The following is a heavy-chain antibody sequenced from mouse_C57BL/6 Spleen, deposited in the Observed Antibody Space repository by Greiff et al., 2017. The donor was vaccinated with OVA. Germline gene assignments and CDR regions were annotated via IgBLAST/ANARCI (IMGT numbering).Heavy chain of an antibody. Sequence: EVKLVESGGGLVKPGGSLKLSCAASGFTFSDYGMHWVRQAPEKGLEWVAYISSGSSTIYYADTVKGRFTISRDNAKNTLFLQMTSLRSEDTAMYYCARGGTGTDYAMDYWGQGTSVTVSS. CDR1: GFTFSDYG. CDR3: ARGGTGTDYAMDY. D-gene: IGHD4-1*01. J-gene: IGHJ4*01. CDR2: ISSGSSTI. V-gene: IGHV5-17*01.